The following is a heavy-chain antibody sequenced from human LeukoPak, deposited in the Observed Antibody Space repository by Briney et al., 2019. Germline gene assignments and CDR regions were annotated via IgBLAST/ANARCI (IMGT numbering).Heavy chain of an antibody. J-gene: IGHJ4*02. CDR1: GFTFSSYG. V-gene: IGHV3-30*03. CDR3: ARGRWLQSFDY. D-gene: IGHD5-24*01. Sequence: PGGSLRLSCAASGFTFSSYGMHWVRQAPGKGLEWVAFISYGGSNTYSADSVKGRFTISRDNSRNTLYLQMNSLRAEDTAVYYCARGRWLQSFDYWGQGTLVAVSS. CDR2: ISYGGSNT.